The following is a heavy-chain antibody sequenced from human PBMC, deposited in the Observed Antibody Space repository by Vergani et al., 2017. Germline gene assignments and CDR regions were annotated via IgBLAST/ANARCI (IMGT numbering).Heavy chain of an antibody. J-gene: IGHJ6*04. D-gene: IGHD4-11*01. V-gene: IGHV4-4*03. Sequence: QVQLQESGPGLVKPPGTLSLTCAVSGDSISSNNCWTWVRQPPGKGLEWIGYIYYSGSTYYNPSLKSRVTISVDTSKNQFSLKLSSVTAADTAVYYCARMFNNYDRMDVWGKGTTVTVSS. CDR2: IYYSGST. CDR1: GDSISSNNC. CDR3: ARMFNNYDRMDV.